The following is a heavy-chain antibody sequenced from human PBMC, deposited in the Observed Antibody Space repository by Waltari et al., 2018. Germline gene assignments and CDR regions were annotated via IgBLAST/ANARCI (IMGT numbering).Heavy chain of an antibody. Sequence: QVQLQESGPGLVKPSETLSLTCTVSGGSISSYYWSWLRQPAGKGLEWIGRIYTSGSTNYNPALKSRVTMSVDTSKNQFSLKLSSVTAADTAVYYCARDQALRGYSYGIDYWGQGTLVTVSS. CDR1: GGSISSYY. D-gene: IGHD5-18*01. CDR2: IYTSGST. V-gene: IGHV4-4*07. J-gene: IGHJ4*02. CDR3: ARDQALRGYSYGIDY.